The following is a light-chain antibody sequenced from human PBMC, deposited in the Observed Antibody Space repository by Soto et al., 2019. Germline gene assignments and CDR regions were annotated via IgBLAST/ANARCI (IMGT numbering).Light chain of an antibody. CDR2: DAS. CDR1: QSVSSN. Sequence: EIVMTQSPATLSVSPGERATLSCRASQSVSSNLAWYQQKPGQAPRLLIYDASTRATVIPARFSGSGSGTDFTLTISRLETEDFAVFYCQQYGTSEIIFGQGTRLEIK. CDR3: QQYGTSEII. V-gene: IGKV3-15*01. J-gene: IGKJ5*01.